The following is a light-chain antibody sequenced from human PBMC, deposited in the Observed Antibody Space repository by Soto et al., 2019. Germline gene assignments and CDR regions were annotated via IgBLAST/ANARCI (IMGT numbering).Light chain of an antibody. V-gene: IGKV1-5*03. CDR1: QSISTW. CDR2: KAS. Sequence: DIQMTQSPSTLSASVGDRVTITCRASQSISTWLAWYQQKPGKAPKLLIYKASSLESGVPSSFSGSGSGTEVTLTISSLQPDGFATYYCQQYNTYPLTFGGGTTVEIK. CDR3: QQYNTYPLT. J-gene: IGKJ4*01.